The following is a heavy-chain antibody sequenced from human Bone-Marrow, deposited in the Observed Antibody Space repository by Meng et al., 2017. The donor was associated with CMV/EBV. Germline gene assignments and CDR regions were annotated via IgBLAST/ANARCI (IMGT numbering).Heavy chain of an antibody. CDR1: GYTFTGYY. Sequence: ASVKVSCKASGYTFTGYYINWVRQAPGQGLEWMGWINPNTGATNHAQKFQGRVTVTRDTSISTAYMEVRSLRSDDTAVYYCAKDRDGYNLSPFDYWGQGTLVTVSS. D-gene: IGHD5-24*01. V-gene: IGHV1-2*02. CDR2: INPNTGAT. J-gene: IGHJ4*02. CDR3: AKDRDGYNLSPFDY.